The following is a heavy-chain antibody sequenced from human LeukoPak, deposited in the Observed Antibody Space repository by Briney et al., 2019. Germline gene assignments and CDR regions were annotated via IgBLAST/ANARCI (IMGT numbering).Heavy chain of an antibody. V-gene: IGHV3-7*01. CDR1: GFTFSSYW. J-gene: IGHJ3*02. CDR2: IKQDGSEK. Sequence: GGSLRLSCAASGFTFSSYWMSWVRQAPGKGLEWVANIKQDGSEKYYVDSVKGRFTISRDNAKNSLYLQMNSLRAEDTAVYYCAREGLWFGELERDRGAFDIWGQGTMVTVSS. CDR3: AREGLWFGELERDRGAFDI. D-gene: IGHD3-10*01.